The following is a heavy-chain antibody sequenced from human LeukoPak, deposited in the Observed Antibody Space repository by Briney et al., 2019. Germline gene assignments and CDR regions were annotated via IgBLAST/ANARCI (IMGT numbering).Heavy chain of an antibody. V-gene: IGHV3-48*01. CDR2: ISPSGENK. CDR3: AKGAVAGTPFDY. Sequence: GGSLRLSCAGSGFIFGGYTMNWVRQAPGKGLEWLSYISPSGENKLYADSVKGRFSISRDNAKNSAYLQMNSLRAEDTAVYYCAKGAVAGTPFDYWGQGTLVTVSS. CDR1: GFIFGGYT. J-gene: IGHJ4*02. D-gene: IGHD6-19*01.